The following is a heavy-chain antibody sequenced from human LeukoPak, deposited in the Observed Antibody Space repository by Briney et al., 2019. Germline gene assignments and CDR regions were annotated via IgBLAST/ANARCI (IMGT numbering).Heavy chain of an antibody. J-gene: IGHJ2*01. Sequence: GGSLRLSCAGSGITFSSYAMSWVRQAPGKGLEWVSGISGSGGSTHYYGDSVKSRFTISRDNSKNTLFLQMNSLRVEDTAVYYCAKDPMSVGGSIDWYFDLWGRGTLVTVSS. D-gene: IGHD3-16*01. CDR1: GITFSSYA. V-gene: IGHV3-23*01. CDR2: ISGSGGST. CDR3: AKDPMSVGGSIDWYFDL.